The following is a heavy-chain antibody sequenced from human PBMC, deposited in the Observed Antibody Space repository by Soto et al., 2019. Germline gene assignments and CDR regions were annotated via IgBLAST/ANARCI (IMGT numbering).Heavy chain of an antibody. V-gene: IGHV5-51*01. D-gene: IGHD6-13*01. J-gene: IGHJ4*02. CDR1: GYTFSNFW. CDR3: ARSPRSSPYFDY. CDR2: IYPGDSET. Sequence: GESLKISCPCSGYTFSNFWIAWVRQLPGKGLEYMGIIYPGDSETRYSPSFHGKVTISADRSIGTAYLQWSSLEASDSAFYFCARSPRSSPYFDYWGQGALVTVSS.